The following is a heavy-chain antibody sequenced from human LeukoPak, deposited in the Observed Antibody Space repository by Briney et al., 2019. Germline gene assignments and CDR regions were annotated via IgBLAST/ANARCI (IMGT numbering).Heavy chain of an antibody. CDR2: INYSGGT. V-gene: IGHV4-59*01. D-gene: IGHD2-2*02. CDR3: ASSGGCSSTSCYRGYFDY. CDR1: GGSISSYY. J-gene: IGHJ4*02. Sequence: SETLSLTCTVSGGSISSYYWSWIRQPPGKGLEWRGEINYSGGTNYNPSPKSRVTISVDTSRNQFSLKLSSVTAADTAVYYCASSGGCSSTSCYRGYFDYWGQGTLVTVSS.